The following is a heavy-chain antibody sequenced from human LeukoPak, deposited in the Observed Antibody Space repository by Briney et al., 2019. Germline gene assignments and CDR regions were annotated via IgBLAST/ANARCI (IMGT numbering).Heavy chain of an antibody. CDR1: GGSFSGYY. D-gene: IGHD5-12*01. CDR3: ARGWISFDY. J-gene: IGHJ4*02. CDR2: INHSGST. V-gene: IGHV4-34*01. Sequence: ASETLSLTCAVYGGSFSGYYWSWIRQPPGKGLEWIGEINHSGSTNYNPSLKSRVTISVDTSKNQFSLKLSSVTAADTAVYYCARGWISFDYWGQGTLVTVSS.